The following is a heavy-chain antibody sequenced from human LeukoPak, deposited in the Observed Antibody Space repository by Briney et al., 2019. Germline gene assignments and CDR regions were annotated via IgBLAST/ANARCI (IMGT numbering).Heavy chain of an antibody. J-gene: IGHJ4*02. Sequence: TGGSLRLSCAASGFTFSSYAMHWVRQAPGKGLEWVAVISYDGSNKYYADSVKGRFTISRDNSKNTLYLQMSSLRAEDTAVYYCASPYDFWSGYFDYWGQGTLVTVSS. D-gene: IGHD3-3*01. CDR3: ASPYDFWSGYFDY. V-gene: IGHV3-30-3*01. CDR1: GFTFSSYA. CDR2: ISYDGSNK.